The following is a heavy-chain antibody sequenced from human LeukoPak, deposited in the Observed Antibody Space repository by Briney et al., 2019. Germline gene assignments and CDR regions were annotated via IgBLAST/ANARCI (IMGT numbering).Heavy chain of an antibody. CDR1: GYAFSTYY. D-gene: IGHD1-26*01. CDR3: ARDNSVGDNAWWFDP. V-gene: IGHV1-46*01. Sequence: ASVKVSCKAYGYAFSTYYIHWVRQAPGQGLEWMGIINPSGSTTTYAQKFQGRVTMTRDMSTSTDYMELSSLRSEDTAIYYCARDNSVGDNAWWFDPWGQGTLVTVSS. CDR2: INPSGSTT. J-gene: IGHJ5*02.